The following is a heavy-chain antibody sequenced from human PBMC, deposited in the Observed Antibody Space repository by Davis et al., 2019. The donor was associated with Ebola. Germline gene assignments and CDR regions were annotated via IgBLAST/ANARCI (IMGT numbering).Heavy chain of an antibody. CDR3: ARVRVLTSDYYYYMDV. CDR1: GGTFSSYA. J-gene: IGHJ6*03. V-gene: IGHV1-2*02. D-gene: IGHD4/OR15-4a*01. Sequence: ASVTVSCKAPGGTFSSYAISWVRQAPGQGLECMGWINPNSGGTNYAQKFQGRVTMTRDTSISTAYMELSRLRSDDTAVYYCARVRVLTSDYYYYMDVWGKGTAVTVSS. CDR2: INPNSGGT.